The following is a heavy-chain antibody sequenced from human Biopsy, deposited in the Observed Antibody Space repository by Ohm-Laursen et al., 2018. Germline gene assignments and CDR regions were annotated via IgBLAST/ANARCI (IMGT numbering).Heavy chain of an antibody. D-gene: IGHD3-22*01. CDR3: ASVVLGPTNDAFDL. Sequence: GTLSLTCSVSGGSISSYSWSWIRQPAGKGLEWIGHISTSGNSNYNPSLKSRVTMSVDTSKKQLSLRLRSVTAADTAMYYCASVVLGPTNDAFDLWGQGTMVVVSS. V-gene: IGHV4-4*07. J-gene: IGHJ3*01. CDR2: ISTSGNS. CDR1: GGSISSYS.